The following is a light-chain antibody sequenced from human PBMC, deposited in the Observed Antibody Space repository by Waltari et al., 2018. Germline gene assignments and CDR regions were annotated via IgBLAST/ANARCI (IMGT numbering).Light chain of an antibody. CDR2: GKD. CDR1: RLRSYD. Sequence: SSELTQDPAVSVALGQTVRITCQGDRLRSYDASRYQQKPGQAPILVIYGKDNRPSGIPDRFSGSTSGNTASLTITGSQAEDEADYYCHSRVVSNVRGAFGGGTKLTVL. J-gene: IGLJ2*01. V-gene: IGLV3-19*01. CDR3: HSRVVSNVRGA.